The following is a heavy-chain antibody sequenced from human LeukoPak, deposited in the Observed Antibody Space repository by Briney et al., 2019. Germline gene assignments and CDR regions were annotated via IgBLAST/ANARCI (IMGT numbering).Heavy chain of an antibody. V-gene: IGHV1-8*01. CDR3: ARGQYYYGSGSNGMDV. J-gene: IGHJ6*02. D-gene: IGHD3-10*01. CDR2: MNPNSGNT. Sequence: ASVKVSCKASGYTFTSYDINWVRQATGQGLEWMGWMNPNSGNTGYAQKFQGRVTMTRNTSISTAYMELSSLRSEDTAVYYCARGQYYYGSGSNGMDVWGQGTTVTVSS. CDR1: GYTFTSYD.